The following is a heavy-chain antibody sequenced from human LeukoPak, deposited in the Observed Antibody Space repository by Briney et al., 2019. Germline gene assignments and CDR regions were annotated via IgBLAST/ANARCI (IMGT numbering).Heavy chain of an antibody. V-gene: IGHV3-30*03. CDR1: GFIFTNYA. CDR3: ARDPRRYCSTGSCYERAYFDY. Sequence: PGGSLRLSCAASGFIFTNYAMHWVRQAPGKGLEWVAVITYDGSNKYYADSVQGRFTVSRDNSGNTLHLQMNSLRVEDTGVYYCARDPRRYCSTGSCYERAYFDYWGQGTLVTVSS. CDR2: ITYDGSNK. J-gene: IGHJ4*02. D-gene: IGHD2-15*01.